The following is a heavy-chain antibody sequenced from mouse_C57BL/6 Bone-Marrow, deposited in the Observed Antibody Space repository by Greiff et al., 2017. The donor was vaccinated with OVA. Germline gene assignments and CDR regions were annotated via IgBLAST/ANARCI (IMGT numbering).Heavy chain of an antibody. J-gene: IGHJ2*01. CDR3: ARSSTTVPLDY. D-gene: IGHD1-1*01. CDR2: INPSSGYT. CDR1: GYTFTSYW. Sequence: VQGVESGAELAKPGASVKLSCKASGYTFTSYWMHWVKQRPGQGLEWIGYINPSSGYTKYNQKFKDKATLTADKSSSTAYMQLSSLTYEDSAVYYCARSSTTVPLDYWGQGTTLTVSS. V-gene: IGHV1-7*01.